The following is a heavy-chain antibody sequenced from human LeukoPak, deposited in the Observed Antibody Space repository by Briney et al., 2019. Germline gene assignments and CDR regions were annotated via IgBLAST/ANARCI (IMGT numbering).Heavy chain of an antibody. D-gene: IGHD2-15*01. CDR3: AKSRFSCIGNNCYSPDY. J-gene: IGHJ4*02. Sequence: PGGSLRLSCAASGLPFSSYAMHRVRQAPGKGLEWVALISYDGSNEHYADSVKGRFTISRDNSKNTLYLQVNSLRAEDTAVYYCAKSRFSCIGNNCYSPDYWGQGTLVTVSS. CDR2: ISYDGSNE. V-gene: IGHV3-30*18. CDR1: GLPFSSYA.